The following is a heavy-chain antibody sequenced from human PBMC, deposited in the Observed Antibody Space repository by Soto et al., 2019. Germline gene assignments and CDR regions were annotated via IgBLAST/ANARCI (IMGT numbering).Heavy chain of an antibody. CDR1: GGTFSSYA. CDR2: IIPIFGTA. Sequence: QVQLVQSGAEVKKPGSSVKVSCKASGGTFSSYAISWVRQAPRQGLEWMGGIIPIFGTANYAQKFQGRVTITADKSTSTAYMELSSLRSEDTAVYYCALPGYCSSTSCWGSDYWGQGTLVTVSS. V-gene: IGHV1-69*06. CDR3: ALPGYCSSTSCWGSDY. J-gene: IGHJ4*02. D-gene: IGHD2-2*01.